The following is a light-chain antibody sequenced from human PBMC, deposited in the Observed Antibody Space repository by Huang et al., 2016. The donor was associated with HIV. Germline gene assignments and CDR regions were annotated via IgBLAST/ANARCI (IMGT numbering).Light chain of an antibody. J-gene: IGKJ1*01. CDR1: RDISTF. CDR2: AAS. Sequence: MTPSPPSLSASIGDRVTLTCRASRDISTFLAWYQQKPGKPPILLIYAASILHSGVPPRFSGGGSGTKFTLAVSGLQPEDVAKYYCQKYDSAPRTFGQGTKLEL. CDR3: QKYDSAPRT. V-gene: IGKV1-27*01.